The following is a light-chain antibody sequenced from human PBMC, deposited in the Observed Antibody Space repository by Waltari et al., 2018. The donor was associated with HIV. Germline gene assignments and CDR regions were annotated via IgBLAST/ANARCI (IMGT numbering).Light chain of an antibody. Sequence: QSALTQPASVSGSLGQSITISCIGTSSDIGSYHYVSWYQHHPDKAPTLVLYDANARPSGVPFRFSGSKSGNTASLTISGLQAEDEADYYCSSYTSTSTLLFGGGTKVTVL. J-gene: IGLJ3*02. CDR3: SSYTSTSTLL. CDR2: DAN. V-gene: IGLV2-14*01. CDR1: SSDIGSYHY.